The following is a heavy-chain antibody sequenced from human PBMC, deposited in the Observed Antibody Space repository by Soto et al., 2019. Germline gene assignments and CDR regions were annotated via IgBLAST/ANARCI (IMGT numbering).Heavy chain of an antibody. V-gene: IGHV3-23*01. CDR1: GFTFSSPA. Sequence: GGSLRLSRAASGFTFSSPAISWVRQAPGKGLEWVSAISGSGGSTYYADSVKGRFTISRDNSKNTLYLQMNSLRAEDTAVYYCAKGPEGGLDYWGQGTLVTVSS. J-gene: IGHJ4*02. D-gene: IGHD2-15*01. CDR2: ISGSGGST. CDR3: AKGPEGGLDY.